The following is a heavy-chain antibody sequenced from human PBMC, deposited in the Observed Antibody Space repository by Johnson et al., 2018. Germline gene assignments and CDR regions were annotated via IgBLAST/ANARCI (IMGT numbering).Heavy chain of an antibody. D-gene: IGHD6-6*01. V-gene: IGHV1-3*01. Sequence: QVQLVQSGAEVKKHGASXKVSCKASGYTFTNYAMHCVRQAPGQRLEWMGWINAGNGYTKYSQKVQGRITITRDKSASTAYMELSSLRSEDTAIYCCARGAALGLTAFDIWGQGTMGTVSS. CDR3: ARGAALGLTAFDI. CDR2: INAGNGYT. CDR1: GYTFTNYA. J-gene: IGHJ3*02.